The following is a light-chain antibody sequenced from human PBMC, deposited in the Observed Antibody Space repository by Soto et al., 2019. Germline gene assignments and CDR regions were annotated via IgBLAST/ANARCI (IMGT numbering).Light chain of an antibody. CDR2: EVS. V-gene: IGLV2-8*01. CDR3: SSYTSSSTYV. J-gene: IGLJ1*01. Sequence: QSALTQPPSASGSPGQSVTISCTGTSSDVGGYNYVSWYQQHPGKAPKVMIYEVSKRPSGVPDRFSGSKSGNTASLTVSGLQAEDEADYYCSSYTSSSTYVFGVGTRSPS. CDR1: SSDVGGYNY.